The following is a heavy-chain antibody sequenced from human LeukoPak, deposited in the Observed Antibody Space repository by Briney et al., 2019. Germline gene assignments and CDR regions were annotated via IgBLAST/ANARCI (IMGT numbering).Heavy chain of an antibody. CDR3: ARTAKYYDFWSGYLYFDY. CDR1: EYSFTSYW. J-gene: IGHJ4*02. V-gene: IGHV5-51*01. CDR2: IYPGDSEI. D-gene: IGHD3-3*01. Sequence: GESLKISCKGSEYSFTSYWIGWVRQLPGKGLEWMGIIYPGDSEIRYSPSFQGQVTISADKSISTAYLQWGSLKASDTAMYYCARTAKYYDFWSGYLYFDYWGQGTLVTVSS.